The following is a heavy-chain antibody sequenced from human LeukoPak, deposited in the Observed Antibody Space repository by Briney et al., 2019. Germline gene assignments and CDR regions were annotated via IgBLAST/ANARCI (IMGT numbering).Heavy chain of an antibody. V-gene: IGHV3-30*02. D-gene: IGHD6-25*01. CDR1: GFTFRHYG. CDR3: ANFDHSDYENEYCYYMDV. CDR2: IRYDGDNK. Sequence: GGSLRLSCAASGFTFRHYGMHWVRQAPGKGLEWVAFIRYDGDNKYYADSVKGRFTISRDNSKSTLYLQMNSLRAEDTAVYYCANFDHSDYENEYCYYMDVWGEGTTVTVSS. J-gene: IGHJ6*03.